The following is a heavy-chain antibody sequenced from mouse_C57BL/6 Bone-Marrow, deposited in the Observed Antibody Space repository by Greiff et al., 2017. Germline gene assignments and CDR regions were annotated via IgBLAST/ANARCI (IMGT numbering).Heavy chain of an antibody. CDR3: AREGGTYYSNYDVDY. V-gene: IGHV1-55*01. J-gene: IGHJ2*01. CDR1: GYTFTSYW. D-gene: IGHD2-5*01. CDR2: IYPGSGST. Sequence: QVQLQQPGAELVKPGASVKMSCKASGYTFTSYWITWVKQRPGQGLEWIGDIYPGSGSTNYNEKFKSKATLTVDTSSSTAYMQLSSLTSEDSAVYYCAREGGTYYSNYDVDYWGQGTTLTVSS.